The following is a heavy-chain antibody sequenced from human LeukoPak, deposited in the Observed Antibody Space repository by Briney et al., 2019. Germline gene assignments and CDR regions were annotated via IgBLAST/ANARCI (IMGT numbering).Heavy chain of an antibody. CDR2: INPNSGGT. Sequence: ASVKVSCKASGYTFTGYYMHWVRQAPGQGLEWMGWINPNSGGTNYAQKFQGWVTMTRDTSISTAYMELSRLRSDDTAVYYCARSLYSSSWEGGFDPWGQGTLVTVSS. CDR3: ARSLYSSSWEGGFDP. V-gene: IGHV1-2*04. J-gene: IGHJ5*02. CDR1: GYTFTGYY. D-gene: IGHD6-13*01.